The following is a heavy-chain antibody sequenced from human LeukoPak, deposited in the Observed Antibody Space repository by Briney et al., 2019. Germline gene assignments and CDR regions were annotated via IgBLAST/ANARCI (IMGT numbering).Heavy chain of an antibody. Sequence: ASVKDSCKASGYTFTSYGISWVRQAPGQGLEWMGWISAYNGNTNYAQKLQGRVTMTTDTSTSTAYMELRSLRSDDTAVYYCARDKRDYYDSYIDYWGQGTLVTVSS. V-gene: IGHV1-18*01. CDR3: ARDKRDYYDSYIDY. J-gene: IGHJ4*02. CDR1: GYTFTSYG. D-gene: IGHD3-22*01. CDR2: ISAYNGNT.